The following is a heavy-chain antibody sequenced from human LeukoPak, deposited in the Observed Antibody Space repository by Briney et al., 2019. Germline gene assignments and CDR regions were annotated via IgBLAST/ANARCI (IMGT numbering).Heavy chain of an antibody. Sequence: GSLRLSCAVSGFPFSTFWMSWVRQASGKGLVWEANINQDGSEKYHVDSVKGRFTISRDNTKDSLYLEMNSLTAEDTAVYYCARGGQAGTGDYWGQGTLVTVSS. CDR1: GFPFSTFW. J-gene: IGHJ4*02. V-gene: IGHV3-7*01. D-gene: IGHD3-10*01. CDR3: ARGGQAGTGDY. CDR2: INQDGSEK.